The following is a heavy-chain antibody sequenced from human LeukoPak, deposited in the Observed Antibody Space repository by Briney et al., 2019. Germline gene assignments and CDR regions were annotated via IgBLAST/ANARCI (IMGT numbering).Heavy chain of an antibody. V-gene: IGHV4-59*01. D-gene: IGHD2-21*02. CDR1: GGSISSYY. CDR2: THYSGAT. J-gene: IGHJ3*02. Sequence: SETLSLTCTVSGGSISSYYWSWLRQPPGKGLEYVGYTHYSGATNYNPSLKSRVTISLDTSGNQFSLKLSSVTAADTAVYYCASGYCGGACQLGGVDMWGQGTMVTVSS. CDR3: ASGYCGGACQLGGVDM.